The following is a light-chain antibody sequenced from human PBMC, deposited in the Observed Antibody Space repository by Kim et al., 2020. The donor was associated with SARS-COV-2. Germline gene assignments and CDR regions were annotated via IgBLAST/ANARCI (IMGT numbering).Light chain of an antibody. Sequence: SSELTQDPAVSVALGQTVRITCQGDSLRSYYASWNQQKLGQAPVLVIYGKNNRPSGIPDRFSGSSSGNTASLTITGAQAEDEADYYCQSRDSSDKVVFGGGTQLTVL. CDR3: QSRDSSDKVV. CDR1: SLRSYY. J-gene: IGLJ2*01. CDR2: GKN. V-gene: IGLV3-19*01.